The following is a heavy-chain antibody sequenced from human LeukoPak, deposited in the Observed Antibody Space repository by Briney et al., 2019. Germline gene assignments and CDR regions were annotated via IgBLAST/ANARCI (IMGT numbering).Heavy chain of an antibody. J-gene: IGHJ4*02. CDR1: GFTFSSYE. CDR2: ISSSGSTI. CDR3: ARDSGDYYASGSYSGRDFDY. Sequence: PGGSLRLSCAASGFTFSSYEMNWVRQAPGKGLEWVSYISSSGSTIYYADSVKGRFTISRDNAKNSLYLHMNSLRAEDTAVYYCARDSGDYYASGSYSGRDFDYWGQETLVTVSS. V-gene: IGHV3-48*03. D-gene: IGHD3-10*01.